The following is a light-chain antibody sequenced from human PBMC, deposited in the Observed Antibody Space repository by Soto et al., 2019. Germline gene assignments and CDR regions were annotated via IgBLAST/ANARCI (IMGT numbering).Light chain of an antibody. CDR2: GAS. V-gene: IGKV3-15*01. Sequence: EIVMTQSTATLSVSPGERATLSCRASQSVSSNLAWYQQKPGQAPRLLIYGASTRATGIPARFSGSGSGTEFTLTISSLQSVDFAVYYCQQYNNWPPTFGQGTKVEIK. J-gene: IGKJ1*01. CDR1: QSVSSN. CDR3: QQYNNWPPT.